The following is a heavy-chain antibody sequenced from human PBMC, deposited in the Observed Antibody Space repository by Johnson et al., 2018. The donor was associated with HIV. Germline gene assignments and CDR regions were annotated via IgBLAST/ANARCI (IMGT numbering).Heavy chain of an antibody. CDR2: ISGSGGST. J-gene: IGHJ3*02. Sequence: VQLVESGGGVVQPGKSLTLSCVGSGLSFSNFGIHWVRQAPGKGPEWVSAISGSGGSTYYADSVKGRFTISRDNSKNTLYLQMNNLRAEDTAMYYCARETRDDAFDIWGQGTMVTVSS. V-gene: IGHV3-23*04. CDR1: GLSFSNFG. D-gene: IGHD2-2*01. CDR3: ARETRDDAFDI.